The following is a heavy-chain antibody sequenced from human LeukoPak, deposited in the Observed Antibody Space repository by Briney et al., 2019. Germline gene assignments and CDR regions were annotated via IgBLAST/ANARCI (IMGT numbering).Heavy chain of an antibody. CDR2: MNPNSGDT. D-gene: IGHD3-22*01. Sequence: ASVKVSCKASGYTFTSYDINWVRQATGQGLEWMGWMNPNSGDTGYAQKFQGRVTMTRNTSISTAYMELSSLRSEDTAVYYCARGVADYYDSSGYWRVYYFDYWGQGTLVTVSS. CDR3: ARGVADYYDSSGYWRVYYFDY. CDR1: GYTFTSYD. J-gene: IGHJ4*02. V-gene: IGHV1-8*01.